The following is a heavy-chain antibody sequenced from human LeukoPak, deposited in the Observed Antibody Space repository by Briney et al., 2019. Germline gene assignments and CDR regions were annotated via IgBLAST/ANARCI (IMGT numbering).Heavy chain of an antibody. V-gene: IGHV3-48*01. D-gene: IGHD4-17*01. Sequence: PGGSLRLSCAASGFTFSSYSMNWVRQAPGKGLEWVSYISSSSSTIYYADSVKGRFTISRDNAKNSLYLQMNSLRAEDTALYYCAKDKFLTTAKRLDSWGQGTLVTVSS. CDR3: AKDKFLTTAKRLDS. CDR1: GFTFSSYS. CDR2: ISSSSSTI. J-gene: IGHJ4*02.